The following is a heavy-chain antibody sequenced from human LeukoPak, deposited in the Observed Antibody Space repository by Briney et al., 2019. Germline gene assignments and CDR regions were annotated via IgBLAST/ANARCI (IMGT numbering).Heavy chain of an antibody. CDR3: ARDSRPRRYFDY. D-gene: IGHD2-2*01. J-gene: IGHJ4*02. V-gene: IGHV3-30*02. Sequence: GGSLRLSCAASGFTFSSYGMHWVRQAPGKGLEWVAFIRYDGSNKYYADSVKGRFTISRDNSKNTLYLQMNSLRAEDTAVYYCARDSRPRRYFDYWGQGTLVTVSS. CDR1: GFTFSSYG. CDR2: IRYDGSNK.